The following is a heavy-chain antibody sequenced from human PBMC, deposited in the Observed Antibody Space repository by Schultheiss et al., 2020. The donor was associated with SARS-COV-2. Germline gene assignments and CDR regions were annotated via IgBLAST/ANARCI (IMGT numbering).Heavy chain of an antibody. J-gene: IGHJ4*02. V-gene: IGHV3-21*04. CDR2: ISSSSSYI. CDR3: ARPRGYFDWQFDY. CDR1: GFTFSSYS. Sequence: GESLKISCAASGFTFSSYSMNWVRQAPGKGLEWVSSISSSSSYIYYADSVKGRFTISRDNAKNSLYLQMNSLRAEDTAVYYCARPRGYFDWQFDYWGQGTLVTVSS. D-gene: IGHD3-9*01.